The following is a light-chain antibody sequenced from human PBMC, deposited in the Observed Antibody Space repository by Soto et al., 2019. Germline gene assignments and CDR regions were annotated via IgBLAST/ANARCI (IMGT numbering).Light chain of an antibody. V-gene: IGKV1-5*01. J-gene: IGKJ1*01. CDR3: QQYNSYSPWT. Sequence: DIQMTQSPSTLSSSVGDRVTIPCRASQSLSSWLAWYQQKPGKAPKLLIYDASSLESGVPSRFSGSGSGTEFSLTITSLQPHDFATYYCQQYNSYSPWTFCQGTKVESK. CDR1: QSLSSW. CDR2: DAS.